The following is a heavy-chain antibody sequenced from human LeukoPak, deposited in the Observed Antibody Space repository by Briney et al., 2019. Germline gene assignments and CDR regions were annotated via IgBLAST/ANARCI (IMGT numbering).Heavy chain of an antibody. V-gene: IGHV4-61*01. CDR2: IYEIGST. D-gene: IGHD1-7*01. Sequence: SETLSLTCTVSVGSVSSGSYYWSWIRQPPRKGLECIGFIYEIGSTNYNPSRKSRATISVYTSKNQFSLKLSSVTAADTAVYYCARVPGGGTEANWGQGTMVTVSS. J-gene: IGHJ3*01. CDR3: ARVPGGGTEAN. CDR1: VGSVSSGSYY.